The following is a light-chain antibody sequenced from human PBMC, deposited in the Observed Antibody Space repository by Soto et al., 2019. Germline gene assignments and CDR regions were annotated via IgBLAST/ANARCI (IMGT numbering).Light chain of an antibody. J-gene: IGKJ1*01. Sequence: DIVLTQSPGTLSLSPGDRATLSCRASQTISSTYLAWYQQNPGQAPRLLIYAASTRATGVPDRFSGSGSGTDFTLTISRLEPEDFAVYYCQQYGSSPKTFGQGTKVDI. CDR1: QTISSTY. CDR2: AAS. CDR3: QQYGSSPKT. V-gene: IGKV3-20*01.